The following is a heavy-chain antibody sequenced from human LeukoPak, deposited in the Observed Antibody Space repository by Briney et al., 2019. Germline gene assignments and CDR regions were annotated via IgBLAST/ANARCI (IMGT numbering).Heavy chain of an antibody. CDR3: ARENRLERRSDY. J-gene: IGHJ4*02. CDR2: INPNSGGT. V-gene: IGHV1-2*02. CDR1: GYTFTRYY. Sequence: ASVKVSCKASGYTFTRYYMHWERQAPGQGLEWVGWINPNSGGTNYAQKFQGRVTMTRDTSISTAYMELSRLRSDDTAVYYCARENRLERRSDYWGQGTLVTVSS. D-gene: IGHD1-1*01.